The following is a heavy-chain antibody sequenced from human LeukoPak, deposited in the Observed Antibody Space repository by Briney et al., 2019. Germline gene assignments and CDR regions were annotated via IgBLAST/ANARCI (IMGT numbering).Heavy chain of an antibody. J-gene: IGHJ4*02. CDR3: VKDFVVVPGLVNYFDY. CDR2: ISGSDGAT. CDR1: GFIFSNYA. Sequence: QSGGSLRLSCAASGFIFSNYAMTWVRQAPGKGLEWVSTISGSDGATYYADSVTGRFTIFRDDSKNTLSLQMNSLRVEDTAVYYCVKDFVVVPGLVNYFDYWGQGTLVTVSS. D-gene: IGHD2-2*01. V-gene: IGHV3-23*01.